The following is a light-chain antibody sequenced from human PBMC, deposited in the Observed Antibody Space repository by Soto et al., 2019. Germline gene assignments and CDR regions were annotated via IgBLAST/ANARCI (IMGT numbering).Light chain of an antibody. CDR1: QSVSSSD. Sequence: VLTQSPGTLSLSPGERATLFCRAGQSVSSSDLAWYQQKPDQAPRLLIYGASSRATGIPDRFSGSGSGTDVTRTISSLEPEDVAVYYCQHYRNSPLTFGGGTKVEIK. CDR2: GAS. CDR3: QHYRNSPLT. V-gene: IGKV3-20*01. J-gene: IGKJ4*01.